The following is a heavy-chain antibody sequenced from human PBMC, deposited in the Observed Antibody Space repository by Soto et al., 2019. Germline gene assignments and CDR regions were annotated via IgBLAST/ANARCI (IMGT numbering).Heavy chain of an antibody. CDR1: GGSISSGGYY. J-gene: IGHJ4*02. CDR2: IYYSGST. V-gene: IGHV4-31*03. D-gene: IGHD4-17*01. CDR3: ARDTTVTPYYFDY. Sequence: SETLSLTCTVSGGSISSGGYYWSWIRQHPGKGLEWIGYIYYSGSTYYNPSLKSRVTISVDTSKNQFSLKLSSVTAADTAVYYCARDTTVTPYYFDYWGQGTLVTVSS.